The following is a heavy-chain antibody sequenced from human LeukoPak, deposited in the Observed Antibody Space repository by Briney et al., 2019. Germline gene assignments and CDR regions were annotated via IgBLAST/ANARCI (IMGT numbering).Heavy chain of an antibody. CDR2: INPNSGGT. V-gene: IGHV1-2*02. CDR1: GYTFTGYY. D-gene: IGHD6-19*01. J-gene: IGHJ4*02. Sequence: GASVKVSCKAYGYTFTGYYMHWVRQAPGQGLEWMGWINPNSGGTNYAQKFQGRVTMTRDTSISTAYMELSRLRSDDTAVYYCARVYSSGWPIDYWGQGTLVTVSS. CDR3: ARVYSSGWPIDY.